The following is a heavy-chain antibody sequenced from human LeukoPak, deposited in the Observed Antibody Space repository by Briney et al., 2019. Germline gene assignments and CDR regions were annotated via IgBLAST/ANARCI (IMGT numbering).Heavy chain of an antibody. D-gene: IGHD6-6*01. CDR1: GFTFSSYA. CDR2: LRGSGGST. V-gene: IGHV3-23*01. CDR3: AKDIPTHSSSSEGFDY. Sequence: PGGSLRLSCAASGFTFSSYAMSWVRQAPGKALEWVSALRGSGGSTYYADSVKGRFTISRDNSKNTLYLQMNSLRAEDTAVYYCAKDIPTHSSSSEGFDYWGQGNLVTVSS. J-gene: IGHJ4*02.